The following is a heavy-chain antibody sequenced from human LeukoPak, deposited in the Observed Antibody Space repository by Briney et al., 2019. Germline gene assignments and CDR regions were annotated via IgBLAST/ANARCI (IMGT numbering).Heavy chain of an antibody. J-gene: IGHJ6*03. D-gene: IGHD1-26*01. Sequence: GGSLRLSCAASGFNFNTYAMSWVRQAPGKGPEWVSAISGSGGSTYYADSVKGRFTISRDNSKNTLYLQMNSLRAEDTAVYYCAKLQIREGYYYYMDVWGKGTTVTVSS. V-gene: IGHV3-23*01. CDR2: ISGSGGST. CDR3: AKLQIREGYYYYMDV. CDR1: GFNFNTYA.